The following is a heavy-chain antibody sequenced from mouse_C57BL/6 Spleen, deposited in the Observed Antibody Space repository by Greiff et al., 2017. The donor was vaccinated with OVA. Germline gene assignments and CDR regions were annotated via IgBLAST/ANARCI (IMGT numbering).Heavy chain of an antibody. J-gene: IGHJ2*01. V-gene: IGHV1-26*01. Sequence: EVKLQQSGPELVKPGASVKISCKASGYTFTDYYMNWVKQSHGKSLEWIGDINPNNGGTSYNQKFKGKATLTVDKSSSTAYMELRSLTSEDSAGYYGARGTGPFDYWGQGTTLTVSS. CDR1: GYTFTDYY. CDR3: ARGTGPFDY. CDR2: INPNNGGT. D-gene: IGHD4-1*01.